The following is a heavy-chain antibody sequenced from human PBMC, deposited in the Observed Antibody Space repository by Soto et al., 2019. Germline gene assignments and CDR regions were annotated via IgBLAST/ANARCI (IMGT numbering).Heavy chain of an antibody. J-gene: IGHJ4*02. D-gene: IGHD3-22*01. V-gene: IGHV1-69*06. CDR2: IIPIFGTA. CDR3: ARRPRISDYYDSSGYYGLLDY. CDR1: GGTISSYA. Sequence: SVKVSCKASGGTISSYAISWVRQAPGQGLEWMGGIIPIFGTANYAQKFQGRVTITADKSTSTAYMELSSLRSEDTAGYYCARRPRISDYYDSSGYYGLLDYWGQGTLVTVSS.